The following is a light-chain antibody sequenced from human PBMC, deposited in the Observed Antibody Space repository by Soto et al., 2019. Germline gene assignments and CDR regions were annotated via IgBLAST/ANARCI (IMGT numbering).Light chain of an antibody. Sequence: DIQMTQSPSTLSASVGDRVTITCRASQSISNWLAWYQQKPGKAPKLLIYKASSLESGVPSRFSGSGSGTEFTLTISSLQPDDFATYYCQQYNRYSSFGGGTKVEIK. J-gene: IGKJ4*01. CDR3: QQYNRYSS. CDR1: QSISNW. CDR2: KAS. V-gene: IGKV1-5*03.